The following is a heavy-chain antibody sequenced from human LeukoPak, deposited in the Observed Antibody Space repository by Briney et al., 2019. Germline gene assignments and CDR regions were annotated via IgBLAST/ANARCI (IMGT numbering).Heavy chain of an antibody. V-gene: IGHV1-2*02. CDR2: INPNSGGT. Sequence: ASVKVSCKASGYTFTGYYMHWVRQAPGQGLEWMGWINPNSGGTNYAQKFQGRVTMTRDTSISTAYMELSRPRSDDTAVYYCARGNIYSSSWPRRYHFDYWGQGTLVTVSS. CDR3: ARGNIYSSSWPRRYHFDY. D-gene: IGHD6-13*01. CDR1: GYTFTGYY. J-gene: IGHJ4*02.